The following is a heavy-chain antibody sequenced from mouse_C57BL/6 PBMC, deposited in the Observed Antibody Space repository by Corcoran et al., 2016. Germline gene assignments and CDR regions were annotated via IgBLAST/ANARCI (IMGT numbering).Heavy chain of an antibody. V-gene: IGHV1-66*01. CDR2: IYPGSGNT. J-gene: IGHJ2*01. CDR3: ARIGTTVVAPYFDY. D-gene: IGHD1-1*01. Sequence: QVQLQQSGPELVKPGASVKISCKASGYSFTSYYIHWVKQRPGQGLGWIGWIYPGSGNTKYNEKFKGKATLTADTSSSTAYMQLSSLTSEDSAVYYCARIGTTVVAPYFDYWGQGTTLTVSS. CDR1: GYSFTSYY.